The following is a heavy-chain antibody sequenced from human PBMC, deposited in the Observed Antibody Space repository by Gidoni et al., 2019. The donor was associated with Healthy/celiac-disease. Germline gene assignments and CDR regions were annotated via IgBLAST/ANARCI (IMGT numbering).Heavy chain of an antibody. Sequence: QVPLVQSGAEVKKPGASVKVSCKASGYTFTSYGISWVRQAPGQSHEWMGLIRAYNSNTNYAQKLHGRVTMTTDTSTSTAYMELMSLRSDDTSVYYCARSRELFDYWGQGTLVTVSS. J-gene: IGHJ4*02. D-gene: IGHD1-7*01. V-gene: IGHV1-18*01. CDR3: ARSRELFDY. CDR2: IRAYNSNT. CDR1: GYTFTSYG.